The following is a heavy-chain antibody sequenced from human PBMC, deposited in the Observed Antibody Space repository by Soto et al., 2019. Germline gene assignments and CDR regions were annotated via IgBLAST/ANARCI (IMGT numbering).Heavy chain of an antibody. V-gene: IGHV1-69*13. D-gene: IGHD3-10*01. CDR3: ATRHIRSARRAFDI. J-gene: IGHJ3*02. CDR2: IIPIFGTA. Sequence: ASVKVSCKASGGTFSSYAISWVRQAPGQGLEWMGGIIPIFGTANYAQKFQGRVTITADESTSTAYMELSSLRSEDTAVYYCATRHIRSARRAFDIWGQGTMVTVSS. CDR1: GGTFSSYA.